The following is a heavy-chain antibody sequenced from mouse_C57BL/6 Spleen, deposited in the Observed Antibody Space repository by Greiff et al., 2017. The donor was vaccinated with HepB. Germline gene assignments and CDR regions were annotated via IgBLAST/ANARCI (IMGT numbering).Heavy chain of an antibody. J-gene: IGHJ4*01. Sequence: QVQLKESGAELVKPGASVKISCKASGYAFSSYWMNWVKQRPGKGLEWIGQIYPGDGDTNYNGKFKGKATLTADKSSSTAYMQLSSLTSEDSAVYFCARDSSGYEYYAMDYWGQGTSVTVSS. CDR3: ARDSSGYEYYAMDY. V-gene: IGHV1-80*01. D-gene: IGHD3-2*02. CDR2: IYPGDGDT. CDR1: GYAFSSYW.